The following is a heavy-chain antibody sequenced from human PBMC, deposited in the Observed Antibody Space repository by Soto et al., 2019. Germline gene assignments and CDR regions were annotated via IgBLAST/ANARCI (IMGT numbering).Heavy chain of an antibody. J-gene: IGHJ4*02. CDR3: AKEGPITNWYFDY. D-gene: IGHD1-1*01. CDR1: GFTFSNYG. V-gene: IGHV3-30*18. CDR2: ISYDGNVA. Sequence: QVQLVESVGGVVQPGRSLRLSCAASGFTFSNYGMHWVSQAPGKGLEWVIVISYDGNVAYYADSVKGRFTISRDNSKNTLYLQMNSLRTEDTAMYYCAKEGPITNWYFDYWGQGTLVTVSS.